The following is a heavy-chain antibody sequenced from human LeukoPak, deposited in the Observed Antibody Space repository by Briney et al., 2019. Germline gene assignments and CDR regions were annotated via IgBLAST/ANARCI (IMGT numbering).Heavy chain of an antibody. CDR2: FSRSGPDT. Sequence: GGSLRLSCAASGFTFSSYWMHWVRQAPGKGPEWVSTFSRSGPDTYYADSVKGRFTIFRDNSKNTLYLQMNSLRAEDTAVYYCAKGSLGSWYYFDYWGQGTLVTVSS. J-gene: IGHJ4*02. D-gene: IGHD6-13*01. V-gene: IGHV3-23*01. CDR3: AKGSLGSWYYFDY. CDR1: GFTFSSYW.